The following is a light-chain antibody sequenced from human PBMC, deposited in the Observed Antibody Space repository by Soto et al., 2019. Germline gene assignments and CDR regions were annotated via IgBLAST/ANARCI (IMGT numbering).Light chain of an antibody. J-gene: IGLJ1*01. Sequence: SYELTQPPSVSVAPEKTTTITCGGNNIGDKRVHWYRQKSGQAPVLLISYDSDRPSGIPERFSGSNSGNTATLTISRVEAGDEADYYCQVWDIMTDNYVFGGWTKFTVL. CDR2: YDS. CDR3: QVWDIMTDNYV. CDR1: NIGDKR. V-gene: IGLV3-21*04.